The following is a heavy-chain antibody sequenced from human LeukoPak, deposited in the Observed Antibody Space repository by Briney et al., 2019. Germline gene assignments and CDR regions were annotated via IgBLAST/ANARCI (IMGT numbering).Heavy chain of an antibody. CDR1: GGTFSSYA. V-gene: IGHV1-69*04. D-gene: IGHD2-2*02. CDR3: ASVPSYCSSTSCYTSYYYYGMDV. CDR2: IIPIFGIA. Sequence: ASVKLSCKASGGTFSSYAISWVRQAPGQGLEWMGRIIPIFGIANYAQKFQGRVTITADKSTSTAYMELSSLRSEDTAVYYCASVPSYCSSTSCYTSYYYYGMDVWGQGTTVTVSS. J-gene: IGHJ6*02.